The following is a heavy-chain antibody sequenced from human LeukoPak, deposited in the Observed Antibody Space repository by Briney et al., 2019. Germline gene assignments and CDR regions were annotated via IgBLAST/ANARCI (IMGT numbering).Heavy chain of an antibody. V-gene: IGHV4-61*08. CDR3: AGRMGGSGFDP. CDR2: IYYSGST. CDR1: GGSISSGGYY. Sequence: KTSETLSLTCTVSGGSISSGGYYWSWIRQPPGKGLEWIGYIYYSGSTNYNPSLKSRVTISVDTSKNQFSLKLSSVTAADTAVYYCAGRMGGSGFDPWGQGTLVTVSS. D-gene: IGHD3-10*01. J-gene: IGHJ5*02.